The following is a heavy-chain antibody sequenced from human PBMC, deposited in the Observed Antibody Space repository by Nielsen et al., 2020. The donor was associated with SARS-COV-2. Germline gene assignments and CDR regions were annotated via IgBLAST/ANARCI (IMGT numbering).Heavy chain of an antibody. CDR1: GGSISSSSYY. V-gene: IGHV4-39*01. J-gene: IGHJ1*01. Sequence: SETLSLTCTVSGGSISSSSYYWGWIRQPPGKGLEWIGSIYYSGSTYYNPSLKSRVTISVDTSKNQFSLKLSSVTAADTAVYYCASPYSSSWQEYFQHWGQGTLVTVSS. CDR3: ASPYSSSWQEYFQH. D-gene: IGHD6-13*01. CDR2: IYYSGST.